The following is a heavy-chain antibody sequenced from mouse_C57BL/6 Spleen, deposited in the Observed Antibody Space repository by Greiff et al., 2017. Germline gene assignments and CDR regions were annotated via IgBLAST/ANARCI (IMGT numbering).Heavy chain of an antibody. CDR1: GFNIKDYY. J-gene: IGHJ2*01. V-gene: IGHV14-2*01. CDR3: AKGDSYYFDY. D-gene: IGHD3-3*01. CDR2: IDPADGDT. Sequence: VQLQQPGAELVKPGASVKLSCTASGFNIKDYYMHWVKQRTEQGLEWIGRIDPADGDTKYAPKFQGKATITADTSSNTAYLQLSSLTSEDTAVYYCAKGDSYYFDYWGQGTTLTVSS.